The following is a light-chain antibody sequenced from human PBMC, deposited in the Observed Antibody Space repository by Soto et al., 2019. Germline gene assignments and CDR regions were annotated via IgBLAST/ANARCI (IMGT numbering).Light chain of an antibody. Sequence: EIGRAPTPAALTMTTGARATLSHRASQSAGTNLARYQQKPGQAPRLLIHGAFTRATGIPARFSGSGSGTEFTLTISILQSEDFAVFYCQQYNQWPITFGQGTLLEIK. J-gene: IGKJ5*01. CDR3: QQYNQWPIT. CDR1: QSAGTN. CDR2: GAF. V-gene: IGKV3-15*01.